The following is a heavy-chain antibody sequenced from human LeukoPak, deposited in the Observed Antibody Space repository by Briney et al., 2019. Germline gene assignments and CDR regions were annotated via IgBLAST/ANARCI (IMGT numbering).Heavy chain of an antibody. CDR1: GFTFSSHG. D-gene: IGHD1-1*01. CDR2: IGYDGSKK. CDR3: VKAPPNWNDLDFDH. J-gene: IGHJ4*02. V-gene: IGHV3-30*02. Sequence: GGSLRLSCAASGFTFSSHGMHWVRQAPGKGLEWVAFIGYDGSKKHYADSVKGRLTISRDNSKDTLYLQMNSLRGEDTAVYYYVKAPPNWNDLDFDHWGQGTLVTVSS.